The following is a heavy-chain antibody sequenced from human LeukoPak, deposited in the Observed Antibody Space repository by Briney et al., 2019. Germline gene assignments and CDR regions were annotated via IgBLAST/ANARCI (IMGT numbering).Heavy chain of an antibody. CDR1: GFTFTTYA. CDR3: AKGGGGHCSGGFCSNFDY. V-gene: IGHV3-23*01. D-gene: IGHD2-15*01. Sequence: GGSLRLSCAASGFTFTTYAMNWVRQAPGKGLEWVSGISASGGTTYYADSLKGRFTISRDNSKMTLYLQMNSLRGEDTALYYCAKGGGGHCSGGFCSNFDYWGQGAQVTVSA. CDR2: ISASGGTT. J-gene: IGHJ4*02.